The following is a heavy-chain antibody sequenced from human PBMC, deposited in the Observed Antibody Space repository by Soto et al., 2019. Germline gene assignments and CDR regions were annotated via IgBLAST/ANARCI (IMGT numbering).Heavy chain of an antibody. Sequence: PGDSLKISCKGSGYSFTSYWISWVRQMPGKGLEWMGRIDPSDSYTNYSPSFQGHVTIAADKSISTAYLQWSSLKASDTAMYYCATQPYCSSTSCYIDYYYGMDVWGQGTTVTVSS. CDR1: GYSFTSYW. V-gene: IGHV5-10-1*01. CDR3: ATQPYCSSTSCYIDYYYGMDV. D-gene: IGHD2-2*02. CDR2: IDPSDSYT. J-gene: IGHJ6*02.